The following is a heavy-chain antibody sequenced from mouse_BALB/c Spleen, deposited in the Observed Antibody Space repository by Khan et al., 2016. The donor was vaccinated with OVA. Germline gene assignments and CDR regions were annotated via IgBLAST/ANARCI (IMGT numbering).Heavy chain of an antibody. D-gene: IGHD1-1*01. CDR1: GYTFTSYW. CDR2: INPSTGYT. Sequence: VQLQESGAELAKPGASVKMSCKASGYTFTSYWMHWVKQRPGQGLEWIGYINPSTGYTEYNQRVKDKATLTADKSSSTAYMQLSSLTSEESAVYYCANHGSSSAWLTYWGQGTLVTVSA. CDR3: ANHGSSSAWLTY. V-gene: IGHV1-7*01. J-gene: IGHJ3*01.